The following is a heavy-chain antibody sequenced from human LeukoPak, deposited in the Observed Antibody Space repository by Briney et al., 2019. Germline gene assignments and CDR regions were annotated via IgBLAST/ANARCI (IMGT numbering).Heavy chain of an antibody. Sequence: PGGSLRLSCAASGFTFSSQSMNWVRQPPGEGLEWVSSISGDSNHIFYADSVKGRFTISRDNAKKSVYLQMNSLRAEDTAVYYCVSFARLAVNWFDPWGQGTLVTVSS. V-gene: IGHV3-21*01. CDR1: GFTFSSQS. CDR3: VSFARLAVNWFDP. J-gene: IGHJ5*02. D-gene: IGHD6-19*01. CDR2: ISGDSNHI.